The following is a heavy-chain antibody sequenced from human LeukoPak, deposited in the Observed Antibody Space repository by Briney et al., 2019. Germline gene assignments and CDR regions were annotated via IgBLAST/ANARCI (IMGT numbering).Heavy chain of an antibody. CDR2: ISSSGSTI. CDR3: ARDPLSSGGAVAGDPYFDY. V-gene: IGHV3-48*03. D-gene: IGHD6-19*01. CDR1: GFTFSSYE. Sequence: GGSLRLFCAASGFTFSSYEMNWVRQAPGKGLEWVSYISSSGSTIYYADSVKGRFIISRDNAKNSLYLQMNSLSAEDTAVYYCARDPLSSGGAVAGDPYFDYWGQGTLVTVSS. J-gene: IGHJ4*02.